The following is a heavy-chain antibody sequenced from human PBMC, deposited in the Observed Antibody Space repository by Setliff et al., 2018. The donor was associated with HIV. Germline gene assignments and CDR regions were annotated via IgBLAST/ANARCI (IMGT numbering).Heavy chain of an antibody. Sequence: SETLSLTCTVSGGSIRTGADYWGWIRKPTGKGLEWIGSIYYDGRTFYKPSLTSRLTISVDTSQNQFSLSLNSLTAADTAVYFCARGGALAADFDSWGQGTLVTVSS. CDR1: GGSIRTGADY. CDR3: ARGGALAADFDS. D-gene: IGHD6-19*01. J-gene: IGHJ5*01. V-gene: IGHV4-39*07. CDR2: IYYDGRT.